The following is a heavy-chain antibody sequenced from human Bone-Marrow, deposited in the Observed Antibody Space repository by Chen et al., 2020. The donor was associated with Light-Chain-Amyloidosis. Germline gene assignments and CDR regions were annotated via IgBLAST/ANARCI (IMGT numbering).Heavy chain of an antibody. CDR3: ARRTDGYNFDY. Sequence: EVQLEQSGPEVKKPGESLKISCKGSGYTFPNYWIGWVRQMPGKGLEWMGVIYPDDSDARYSPSFEGQVTISAGKSITTAYLQWRSLKASDTAMYYCARRTDGYNFDYWGQGTLVTVSS. CDR2: IYPDDSDA. D-gene: IGHD5-12*01. CDR1: GYTFPNYW. J-gene: IGHJ4*02. V-gene: IGHV5-51*01.